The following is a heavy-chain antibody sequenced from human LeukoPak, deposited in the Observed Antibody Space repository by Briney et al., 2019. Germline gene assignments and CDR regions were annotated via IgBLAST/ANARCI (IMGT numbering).Heavy chain of an antibody. CDR2: ISSSSSYI. CDR1: GFTFSSYS. D-gene: IGHD2-2*01. Sequence: GGSLRLSCAASGFTFSSYSMNWVRQAPGKGLEWVSSISSSSSYICYADSVKGRFTISRDNAKNSLYLQMNSLRAEDTAVYYCAREKVVVPASKGFDYWGQGTLVTVSS. CDR3: AREKVVVPASKGFDY. J-gene: IGHJ4*02. V-gene: IGHV3-21*01.